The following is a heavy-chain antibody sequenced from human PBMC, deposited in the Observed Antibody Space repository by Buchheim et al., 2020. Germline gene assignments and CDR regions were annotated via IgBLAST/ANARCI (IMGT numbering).Heavy chain of an antibody. Sequence: QLQLQESGPGLVKPSETLSLTCTVSGGSISSSSYYWGWIRQPPGKGLEWIGSIYYSGSTYYNPPLKSRVTISVDTSKNQFSLKLSSVTAADTAVYYCARGSLSAAGTFDAFDIWGQGT. V-gene: IGHV4-39*07. CDR2: IYYSGST. D-gene: IGHD6-13*01. J-gene: IGHJ3*02. CDR1: GGSISSSSYY. CDR3: ARGSLSAAGTFDAFDI.